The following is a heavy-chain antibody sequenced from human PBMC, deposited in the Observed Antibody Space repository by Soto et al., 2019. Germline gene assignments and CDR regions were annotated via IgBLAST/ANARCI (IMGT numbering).Heavy chain of an antibody. D-gene: IGHD3-3*02. V-gene: IGHV4-39*01. CDR2: IYYSGST. J-gene: IGHJ5*02. CDR1: GGSISSSIYY. CDR3: ARHGINKGFLNWFDP. Sequence: SETLSLTCTVSGGSISSSIYYWGWIRQPPGKGLEWIGSIYYSGSTYYNPSLKSRVTISVDTSKNQFSLKLSSVTAADTAVYYCARHGINKGFLNWFDPWGQGTLVTVSS.